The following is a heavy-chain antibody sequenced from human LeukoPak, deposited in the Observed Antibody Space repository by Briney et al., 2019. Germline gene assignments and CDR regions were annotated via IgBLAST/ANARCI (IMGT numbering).Heavy chain of an antibody. V-gene: IGHV4-34*01. CDR3: ARPTIALLAFDI. D-gene: IGHD5-24*01. J-gene: IGHJ3*02. Sequence: SETLSLTCAVYGGSFSDYYLSWIRQPPGKGLEWIGEINHSGSTNSNPSLKSRVTISIDTSKNQFSLKLSSVTAADTAVYYCARPTIALLAFDIWGQGTMVTVSS. CDR2: INHSGST. CDR1: GGSFSDYY.